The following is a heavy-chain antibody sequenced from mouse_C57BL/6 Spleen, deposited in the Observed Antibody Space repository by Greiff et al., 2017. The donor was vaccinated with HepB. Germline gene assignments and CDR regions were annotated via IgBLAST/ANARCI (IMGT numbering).Heavy chain of an antibody. J-gene: IGHJ3*01. CDR1: GYTFTSYG. Sequence: VQLQQSGAELARPGASVKLSCKASGYTFTSYGISWVKQRTGQGLEWIGEIYPRSGNTYYNEKFKGKATLTADKSSSTAYMELRSLTSEDSAVYFCSSTTVVATPFAYWGQGTLVTVSA. D-gene: IGHD1-1*01. CDR3: SSTTVVATPFAY. V-gene: IGHV1-81*01. CDR2: IYPRSGNT.